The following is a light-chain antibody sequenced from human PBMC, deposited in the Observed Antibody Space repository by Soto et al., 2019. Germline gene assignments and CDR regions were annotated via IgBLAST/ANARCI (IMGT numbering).Light chain of an antibody. Sequence: QCLLTQPPSASGTPGQRVTIACSGSSSNIGSNTVNWYQQLPGTAPKLLIYSNNQRPSGVPDRFSGSKSGTSASLAISGLQSEDEADYYCAAWDDSLNGYVFGTGTKVTVL. CDR3: AAWDDSLNGYV. J-gene: IGLJ1*01. CDR2: SNN. V-gene: IGLV1-44*01. CDR1: SSNIGSNT.